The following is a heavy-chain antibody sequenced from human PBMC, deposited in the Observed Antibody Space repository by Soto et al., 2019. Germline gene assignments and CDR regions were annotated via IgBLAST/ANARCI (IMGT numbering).Heavy chain of an antibody. D-gene: IGHD3-10*01. CDR3: AKARFSVWYFDL. V-gene: IGHV3-30*18. CDR1: GFTFSSYG. CDR2: ISYDGSNK. J-gene: IGHJ2*01. Sequence: VQLLESGGGLVQPGGSLRLSCAASGFTFSSYGMHWVRQAPGKGLEWVAVISYDGSNKYYADSVKGRFTISRDNSKNTLYLQMNSLRAEDTAVYYCAKARFSVWYFDLWGRGTLVTVSS.